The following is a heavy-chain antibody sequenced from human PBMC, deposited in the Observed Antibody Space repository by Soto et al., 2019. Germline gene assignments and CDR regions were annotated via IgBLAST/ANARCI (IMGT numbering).Heavy chain of an antibody. V-gene: IGHV1-69*02. CDR2: IIPILGIA. J-gene: IGHJ4*02. D-gene: IGHD3-10*01. CDR3: ASSSRVLLDY. Sequence: QVQLVQSGAEVKKPGSSVKVSCKASGGTFSSYSISWVRQAPGQGLECMGRIIPILGIANYAQKLQGRVTITADKSTSTAYMELSSLRSEDTAVYYCASSSRVLLDYWGQGTLVTVSP. CDR1: GGTFSSYS.